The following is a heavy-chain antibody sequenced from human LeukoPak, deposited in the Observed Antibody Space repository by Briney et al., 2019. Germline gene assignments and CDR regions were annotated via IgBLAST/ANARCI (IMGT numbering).Heavy chain of an antibody. J-gene: IGHJ4*02. Sequence: NTSETLSLTCAVSGGSISSSNWWSWVRQPPGKGLEWIGEIYHSGSTNYNPSLKSRVAIFVDTSKNQFSLILHSVAAADTAVYYCARRSEFDNTHYHYFDYWGQGALVTVSS. V-gene: IGHV4-4*02. CDR2: IYHSGST. CDR1: GGSISSSNW. CDR3: ARRSEFDNTHYHYFDY. D-gene: IGHD2-15*01.